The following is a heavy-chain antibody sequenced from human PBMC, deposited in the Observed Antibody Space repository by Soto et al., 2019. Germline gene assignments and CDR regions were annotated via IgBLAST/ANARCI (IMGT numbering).Heavy chain of an antibody. CDR3: AKRQLEYYYGSGSYYNWFDY. CDR1: GFTFSSYA. CDR2: ISGSGGST. D-gene: IGHD3-10*01. Sequence: GGSLRLSCAASGFTFSSYAMSWVRQAPGKGLEWVSAISGSGGSTYYADSVKGRFTISRDNSKNTLYLQMNSLRAEDTAVYYCAKRQLEYYYGSGSYYNWFDYWGQGTLVTVSS. J-gene: IGHJ4*02. V-gene: IGHV3-23*01.